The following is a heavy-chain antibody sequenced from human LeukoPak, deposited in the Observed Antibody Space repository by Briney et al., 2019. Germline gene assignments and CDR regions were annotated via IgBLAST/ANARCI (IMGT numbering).Heavy chain of an antibody. CDR2: INPNSGGT. Sequence: ASVKVSCKASGYTFTSYGISWVRQAPGQGLGWMGWINPNSGGTNYAQKFQGRVTMARDTSISTAYMELSRLRSDDTAVYYCASSSAGWNYELDYWGQGTLVTVSS. V-gene: IGHV1-2*02. CDR1: GYTFTSYG. CDR3: ASSSAGWNYELDY. J-gene: IGHJ4*02. D-gene: IGHD1-7*01.